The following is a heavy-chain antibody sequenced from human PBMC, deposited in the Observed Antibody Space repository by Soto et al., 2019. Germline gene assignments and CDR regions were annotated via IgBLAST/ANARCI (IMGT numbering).Heavy chain of an antibody. CDR3: AKADDGHYYDSSGHIDY. J-gene: IGHJ4*02. CDR2: ISYDGSNK. D-gene: IGHD3-22*01. V-gene: IGHV3-30*18. Sequence: QVQLVESGGGVVQPGRSLRLSCAASGFTFSSYGMHWVRQAPGKGLEWVAVISYDGSNKYYADSVKGRFTISRDNSKNTLYLQMNSLRAEDTAVYYCAKADDGHYYDSSGHIDYWGQGTLVTVSS. CDR1: GFTFSSYG.